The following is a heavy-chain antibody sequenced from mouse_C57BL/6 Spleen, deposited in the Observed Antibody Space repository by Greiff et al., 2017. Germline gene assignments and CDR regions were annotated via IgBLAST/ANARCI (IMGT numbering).Heavy chain of an antibody. CDR3: ARLRYYAMDY. CDR1: GYAFSSSW. J-gene: IGHJ4*01. V-gene: IGHV1-82*01. Sequence: VQLQQSGPELVKPGASVKISCKASGYAFSSSWMHWVKQRPGKGLEWIGRIYPGDGDTNYNGKFKGKATLTADKSSSTAYMQLSSLTSEDSAVYFCARLRYYAMDYWGQGTSVTVSS. CDR2: IYPGDGDT.